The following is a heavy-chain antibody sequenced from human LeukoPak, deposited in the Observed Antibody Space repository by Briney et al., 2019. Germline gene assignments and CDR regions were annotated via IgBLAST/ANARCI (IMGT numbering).Heavy chain of an antibody. D-gene: IGHD2-15*01. V-gene: IGHV3-30-3*01. CDR3: ARGLRKRRIVVVVAATENFDY. Sequence: GRSLRLSCAASGFTFSSYAMHWVRQAPGKGLEWVAVISYDGSKKYYADSVKGRFTISRDNSKNTLYLQMNSLRAEDTAVYYCARGLRKRRIVVVVAATENFDYWGQGTLVTVSS. CDR2: ISYDGSKK. J-gene: IGHJ4*02. CDR1: GFTFSSYA.